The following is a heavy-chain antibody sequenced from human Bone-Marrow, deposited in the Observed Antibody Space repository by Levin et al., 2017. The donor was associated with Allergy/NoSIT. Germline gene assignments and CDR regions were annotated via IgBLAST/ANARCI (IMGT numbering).Heavy chain of an antibody. D-gene: IGHD6-19*01. CDR3: ARDRSSSGWFDS. Sequence: GSLRLSCTVSGASISDYYWTWIRQPPGKGLEWIGYMYYSGSTNYNPSLKSRVTISADTSKNHFSLKLSSVTAADTAVYYCARDRSSSGWFDSWGQGTLVTVSP. J-gene: IGHJ5*01. V-gene: IGHV4-59*01. CDR1: GASISDYY. CDR2: MYYSGST.